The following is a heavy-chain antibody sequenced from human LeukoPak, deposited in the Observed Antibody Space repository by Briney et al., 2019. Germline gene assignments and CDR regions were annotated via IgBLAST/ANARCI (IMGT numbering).Heavy chain of an antibody. CDR2: ISGSGGST. D-gene: IGHD3-16*01. V-gene: IGHV3-23*01. CDR3: AKSGVYDYVWGSN. J-gene: IGHJ4*02. CDR1: GFTFSSYA. Sequence: GGTLRLSCAASGFTFSSYAMSWVRQAPGKGLEWVSAISGSGGSTYYADSVKGRFTISRDNSKNTLYLQMNSLRAEDTAVYYCAKSGVYDYVWGSNWGQGTLVTVSS.